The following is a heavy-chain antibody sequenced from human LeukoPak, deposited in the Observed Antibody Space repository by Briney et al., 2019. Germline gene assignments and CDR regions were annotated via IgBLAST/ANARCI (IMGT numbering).Heavy chain of an antibody. Sequence: PSGTLSLTCAVSGGSISSSNWWSWVRQPPGKGLEWIGEIYHSGTTTYNPSLKSRVTISVDTSKNQFSLKLSSVTAADTAVYYCARLTPGHRDLYQYYYYYMDVWGKGTTVTVSS. CDR1: GGSISSSNW. V-gene: IGHV4-4*02. CDR2: IYHSGTT. D-gene: IGHD5-24*01. J-gene: IGHJ6*03. CDR3: ARLTPGHRDLYQYYYYYMDV.